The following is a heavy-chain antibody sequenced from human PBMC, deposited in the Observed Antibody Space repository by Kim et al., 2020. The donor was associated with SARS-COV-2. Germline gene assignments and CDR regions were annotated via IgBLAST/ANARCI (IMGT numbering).Heavy chain of an antibody. CDR3: ARDNYYGSGRTRVFDY. J-gene: IGHJ4*02. CDR1: GDSVSSNSAA. V-gene: IGHV6-1*01. CDR2: TYYRSKWYN. Sequence: SQTLSLTCAISGDSVSSNSAAWNWIRQSPSRGLEWLGRTYYRSKWYNDYSVSVKSRITINPDTSKNQFSLQLNSVTPEDTAVYYCARDNYYGSGRTRVFDYWGQGTLVTVSS. D-gene: IGHD3-10*01.